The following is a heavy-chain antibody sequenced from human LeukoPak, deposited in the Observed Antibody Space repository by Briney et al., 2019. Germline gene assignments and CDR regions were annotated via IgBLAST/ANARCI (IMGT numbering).Heavy chain of an antibody. Sequence: SETLSLTCTVSGGSISGYYWSWIRQPPGKGLEWIGYILYTGSTNHNPSLKSRVTISLDTSKNQFSLNLRSVTTADTAVYYCARVSISLFGVVTAHFDSWGQGTLVAVSS. CDR3: ARVSISLFGVVTAHFDS. V-gene: IGHV4-59*12. D-gene: IGHD3-3*01. J-gene: IGHJ4*02. CDR2: ILYTGST. CDR1: GGSISGYY.